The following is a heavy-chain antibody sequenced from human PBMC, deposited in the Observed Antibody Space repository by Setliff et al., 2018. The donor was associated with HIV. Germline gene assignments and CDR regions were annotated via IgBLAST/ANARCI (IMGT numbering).Heavy chain of an antibody. V-gene: IGHV4-4*07. J-gene: IGHJ6*03. CDR3: ALTGHRLLRGYMDV. CDR1: DDPISSYY. Sequence: ASETLSLTCYVTDDPISSYYWSWVRQPAGKGLEWIGRLYVSGDTNYNPSLKSRVTMSLDTSKKHFSLKLKSATAADTAVYYCALTGHRLLRGYMDVWGKGTTVTVSS. CDR2: LYVSGDT. D-gene: IGHD2-15*01.